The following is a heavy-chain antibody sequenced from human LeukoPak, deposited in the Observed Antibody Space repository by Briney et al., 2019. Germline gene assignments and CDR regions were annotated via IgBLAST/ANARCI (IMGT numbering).Heavy chain of an antibody. CDR3: ARVPGRRELDY. CDR2: ISSTSSYI. J-gene: IGHJ4*02. V-gene: IGHV3-21*01. CDR1: GFTFSSYG. Sequence: GGSLRLSCAASGFTFSSYGMNWVRQAPGKGLEWVSSISSTSSYIYYADSLEGRFTISRDNAKNSLYLQMNSLRAEDTAVYYCARVPGRRELDYWGQGTLVTVSS.